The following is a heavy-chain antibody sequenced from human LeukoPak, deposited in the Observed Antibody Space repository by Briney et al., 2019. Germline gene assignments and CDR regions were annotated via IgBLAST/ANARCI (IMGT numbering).Heavy chain of an antibody. CDR1: GDSVSSNIAT. Sequence: SQTLSLTCAISGDSVSSNIATWSWIRQSPSRGLEWLGRTYYRSKWYNEYAVFVKSRITINPDISKNQFSLQLNSVTPEDTAVYYCARGHSSWFDPWGQGTLVTVSS. J-gene: IGHJ5*02. CDR3: ARGHSSWFDP. CDR2: TYYRSKWYN. V-gene: IGHV6-1*01. D-gene: IGHD3-3*02.